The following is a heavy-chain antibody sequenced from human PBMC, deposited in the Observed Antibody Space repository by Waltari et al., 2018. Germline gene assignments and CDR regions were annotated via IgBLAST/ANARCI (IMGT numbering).Heavy chain of an antibody. Sequence: QVQLQQWGAGLLKPSETLSLTCAVYGGSFSGYYWSWIRQPPGKGLEWIGEINHSGSTNYNPSLKSRVTISVDTANNQFSLKLSSVTAADTAVYYCARAAAGGVLRFLVLDYWGQGTLVTVSS. D-gene: IGHD3-3*01. J-gene: IGHJ4*02. CDR2: INHSGST. V-gene: IGHV4-34*01. CDR3: ARAAAGGVLRFLVLDY. CDR1: GGSFSGYY.